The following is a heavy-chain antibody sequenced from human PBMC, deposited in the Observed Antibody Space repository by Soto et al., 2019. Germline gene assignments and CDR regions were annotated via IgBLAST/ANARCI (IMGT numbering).Heavy chain of an antibody. D-gene: IGHD6-6*01. CDR1: GYTLTTNH. V-gene: IGHV1-46*01. Sequence: ASVKVSCKASGYTLTTNHMHWVRQAPGQGLEWMGIVNPSLGRTNYAQKFQGRVAMTWDTSTSTFYMELSSLTSDDTAVYYCARAPYRSTSFFFDFWGQGTLVTVSS. J-gene: IGHJ4*02. CDR3: ARAPYRSTSFFFDF. CDR2: VNPSLGRT.